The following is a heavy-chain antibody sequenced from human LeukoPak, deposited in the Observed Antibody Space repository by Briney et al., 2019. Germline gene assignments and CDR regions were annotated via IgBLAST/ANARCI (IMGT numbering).Heavy chain of an antibody. CDR2: ISSSGTTI. J-gene: IGHJ3*02. Sequence: GGSLTLSCAASGFTFSSYEMIWVRQPPGKGLGWNSYISSSGTTIYYADSVKGRFPISRDNAKNSLYLQMSSLRAEDTAVYYCGSYYVHGAFDIWGEGTMVTVSS. CDR1: GFTFSSYE. V-gene: IGHV3-48*03. D-gene: IGHD2/OR15-2a*01. CDR3: GSYYVHGAFDI.